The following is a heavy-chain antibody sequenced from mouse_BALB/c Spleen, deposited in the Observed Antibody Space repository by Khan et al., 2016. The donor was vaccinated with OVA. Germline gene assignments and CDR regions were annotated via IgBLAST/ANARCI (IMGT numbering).Heavy chain of an antibody. Sequence: QVQLKESGPGLVAPSQSLSITCTISGFSLTNYGVHWVRQPPGKGLEWLAVIWNDGSTNYNSVLKSRLTITKDDSKSQVFLKMNSLQTDDTAIYFCARQPYQHYNVMDYWGQGTSVTVSS. CDR2: IWNDGST. J-gene: IGHJ4*01. V-gene: IGHV2-6-1*01. D-gene: IGHD2-10*01. CDR3: ARQPYQHYNVMDY. CDR1: GFSLTNYG.